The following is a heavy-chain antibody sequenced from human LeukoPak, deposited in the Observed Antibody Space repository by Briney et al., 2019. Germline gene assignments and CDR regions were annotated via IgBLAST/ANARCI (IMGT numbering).Heavy chain of an antibody. Sequence: SETLSLTCAVYGGSFSDYYWSWIRQPPGKGLEWIGEINHSGSTNYNPSLKSRVTISVDTSKNQFSLKLSSVTAADTAVYYCARHAPEMATHYYYYYYYMDVWGKGTTVTISS. D-gene: IGHD5-24*01. CDR3: ARHAPEMATHYYYYYYYMDV. V-gene: IGHV4-34*01. CDR1: GGSFSDYY. J-gene: IGHJ6*03. CDR2: INHSGST.